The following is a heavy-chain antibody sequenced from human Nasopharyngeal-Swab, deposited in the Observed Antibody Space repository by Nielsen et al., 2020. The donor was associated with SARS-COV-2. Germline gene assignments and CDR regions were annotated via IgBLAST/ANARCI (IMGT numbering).Heavy chain of an antibody. D-gene: IGHD2-21*01. V-gene: IGHV4-39*07. CDR2: NYYTEST. CDR3: ARVVSLYYYYYGMDV. Sequence: SETLSLTCTVSGGSISSSSYYWGWIRQPPGKGLEWIGSNYYTESTYYNPSLKSRVTISLDTSKNQFSLKLSSVTAADTAVYYCARVVSLYYYYYGMDVWGQGTTVTVSS. J-gene: IGHJ6*02. CDR1: GGSISSSSYY.